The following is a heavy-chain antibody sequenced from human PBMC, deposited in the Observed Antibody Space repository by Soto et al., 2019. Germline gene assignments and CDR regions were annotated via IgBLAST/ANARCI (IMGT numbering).Heavy chain of an antibody. D-gene: IGHD6-19*01. CDR2: INHSGVT. CDR1: GGSFSGYY. Sequence: PSETLSLTCAVYGGSFSGYYWSWIRQPPGEGLEWIGEINHSGVTNYKPSLKRRVTISVDTSKNQFSLQLKSVTAADTALYYCARFSGSYYYAMDVWGQGSTVTVSS. CDR3: ARFSGSYYYAMDV. V-gene: IGHV4-34*01. J-gene: IGHJ6*02.